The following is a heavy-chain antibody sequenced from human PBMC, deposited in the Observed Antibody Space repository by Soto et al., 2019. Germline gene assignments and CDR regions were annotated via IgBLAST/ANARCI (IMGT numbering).Heavy chain of an antibody. CDR2: IKEDGGKT. Sequence: EVQLLESGGGLVQPGGSLRLSCVASGLTLSRYWMSWVRQAPGKGLEWVANIKEDGGKTDYVDSVKGRFTISRENTKHSVYLKMNSLRVEDTAIYYCSRDYYGAGADWGKGTLVIVSS. CDR3: SRDYYGAGAD. J-gene: IGHJ4*02. D-gene: IGHD3-22*01. V-gene: IGHV3-7*04. CDR1: GLTLSRYW.